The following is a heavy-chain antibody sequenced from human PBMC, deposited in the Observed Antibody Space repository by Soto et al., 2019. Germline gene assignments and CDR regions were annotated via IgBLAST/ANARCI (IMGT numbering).Heavy chain of an antibody. CDR2: IYYSGST. CDR1: GGSISSYY. V-gene: IGHV4-59*01. D-gene: IGHD3-10*01. CDR3: ARVFTMVRGVVSNWFDS. Sequence: SETLSLTCTVSGGSISSYYWSWIRQPPGKGLEWIGYIYYSGSTNYNPSLKSRVTISVDTSKNQFSLKLSSVTAADTAVYYCARVFTMVRGVVSNWFDSWGQGTLVTVAS. J-gene: IGHJ5*01.